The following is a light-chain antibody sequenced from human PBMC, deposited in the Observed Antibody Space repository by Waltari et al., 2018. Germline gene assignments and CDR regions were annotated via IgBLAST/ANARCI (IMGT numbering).Light chain of an antibody. CDR3: QQRHNWPYT. CDR2: DVS. Sequence: EILLTQSPATLSLSPGDRATLSCRARQTTSTYLNWYQHRPGQAPRLLVYDVSNRAPGIPARFSGSGSGTDFTLIISNVEPEDIAFYYCQQRHNWPYTFGQGTKLEI. V-gene: IGKV3-11*01. CDR1: QTTSTY. J-gene: IGKJ2*01.